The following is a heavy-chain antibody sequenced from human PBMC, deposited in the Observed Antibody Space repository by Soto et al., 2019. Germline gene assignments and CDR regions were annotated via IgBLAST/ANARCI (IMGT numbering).Heavy chain of an antibody. D-gene: IGHD6-6*01. CDR2: ISASGGSI. CDR3: AKAMTTSARGHFDY. CDR1: GFTFSSYA. Sequence: LSLSCAASGFTFSSYAMNWVRQAPGKGREWVAVISASGGSIYYGDSVKGRFTVSRDNSKTPLYLQMNSLRAEDTAIYHCAKAMTTSARGHFDYWGPGTLVTVSS. J-gene: IGHJ4*02. V-gene: IGHV3-23*01.